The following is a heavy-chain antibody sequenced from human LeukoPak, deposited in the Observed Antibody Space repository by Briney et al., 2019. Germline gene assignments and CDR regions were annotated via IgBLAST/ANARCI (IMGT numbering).Heavy chain of an antibody. CDR2: INADGSST. D-gene: IGHD3-10*01. J-gene: IGHJ3*02. CDR3: ARVVRGLYDAFDI. CDR1: GLTLSSYW. Sequence: GSLRHFCGASGLTLSSYWMHWVRQAPGRGRVWVSRINADGSSTNYADSVKGRFTISRDNAKNMLYLQMNSLRAEDTAVYFCARVVRGLYDAFDIWGQGTMVIVSS. V-gene: IGHV3-74*01.